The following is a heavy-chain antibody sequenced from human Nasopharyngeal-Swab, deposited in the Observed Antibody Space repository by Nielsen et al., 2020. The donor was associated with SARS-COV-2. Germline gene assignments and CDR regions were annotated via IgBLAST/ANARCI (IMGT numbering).Heavy chain of an antibody. CDR3: AKDGEVAAARYYFDY. V-gene: IGHV3-30*18. Sequence: GGSLRLSCAASGFTFSRYGMHWVRQVPGKGLEWVAVLSNDGGDKYYADSVKGRFTISRDNSKNTLYLQMNSLRPGDTAVYYCAKDGEVAAARYYFDYWGQGTLVTVSS. CDR1: GFTFSRYG. CDR2: LSNDGGDK. D-gene: IGHD6-13*01. J-gene: IGHJ4*02.